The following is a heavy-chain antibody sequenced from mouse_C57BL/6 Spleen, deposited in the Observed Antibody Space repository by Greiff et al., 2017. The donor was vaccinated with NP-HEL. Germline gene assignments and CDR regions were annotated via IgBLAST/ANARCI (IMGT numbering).Heavy chain of an antibody. V-gene: IGHV5-9*01. D-gene: IGHD2-4*01. Sequence: DVQLVESGGGLVKPGGSLKLSCAASGFTFSSYTMSWVRQTPEKRLEWVATISGGGGNTYYPDSVKGRFTISRDNAKNTLYLQMSSLRSEDTALYYCARRGYDYDLYYFDYWGQGTTLTVSS. CDR1: GFTFSSYT. CDR2: ISGGGGNT. CDR3: ARRGYDYDLYYFDY. J-gene: IGHJ2*01.